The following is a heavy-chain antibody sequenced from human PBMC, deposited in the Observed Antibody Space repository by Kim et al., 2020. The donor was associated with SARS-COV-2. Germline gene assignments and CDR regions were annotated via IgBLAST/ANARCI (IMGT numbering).Heavy chain of an antibody. CDR3: ARGYKEGDTTGDWYFDL. CDR2: ISYDGRNK. CDR1: GFSFSDHA. V-gene: IGHV3-30*04. Sequence: GGSLRLSCAASGFSFSDHAMHWVRQAPGKGLEWVAVISYDGRNKYQADSVEGRLTISRDNSKNILYVEMSSLRPEDTAVYYCARGYKEGDTTGDWYFDLWGRGTLVTVSS. J-gene: IGHJ2*01. D-gene: IGHD1-20*01.